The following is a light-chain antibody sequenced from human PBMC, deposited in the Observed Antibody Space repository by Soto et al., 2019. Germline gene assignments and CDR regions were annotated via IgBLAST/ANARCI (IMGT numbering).Light chain of an antibody. J-gene: IGKJ4*01. CDR2: AAS. CDR1: QRINTY. V-gene: IGKV1-39*01. Sequence: DIPMTQSPSSLSASVGDRVTITCRASQRINTYFNWYQQKLGKAPKLLIYAASTLQSGVPSRFSGSGSGTEFTLTISSLQPEDFATYYCQHSYNTPRGLTFGGGTKVEIK. CDR3: QHSYNTPRGLT.